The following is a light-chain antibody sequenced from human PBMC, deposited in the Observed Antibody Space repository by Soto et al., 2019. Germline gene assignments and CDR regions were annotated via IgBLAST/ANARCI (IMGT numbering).Light chain of an antibody. V-gene: IGLV1-40*01. CDR2: GNI. J-gene: IGLJ2*01. CDR3: QSYDSRLSGYVV. CDR1: GSNIGAGYD. Sequence: VLTQPPSVSAAPGQTVTISCTGSGSNIGAGYDVHWYQHLPGRAPKLLIYGNIIRPSGVPDRFSASKSGTSASLAITGLQAEDEGDYYCQSYDSRLSGYVVFGGGTKVTVL.